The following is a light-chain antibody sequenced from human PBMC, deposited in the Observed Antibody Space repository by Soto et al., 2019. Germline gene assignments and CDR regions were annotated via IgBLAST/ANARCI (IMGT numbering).Light chain of an antibody. V-gene: IGKV3-15*01. J-gene: IGKJ5*01. CDR3: QQYNTWPPIT. CDR1: QSVRSS. Sequence: EIVMTQSPATLSVSPGERDTLFCRASQSVRSSLAWYQQKPGQAPRLLIYGPSTRATGIPARFSGSGSGTEFTLTISSLQSEDFAVYYWQQYNTWPPITFGQRTQLEI. CDR2: GPS.